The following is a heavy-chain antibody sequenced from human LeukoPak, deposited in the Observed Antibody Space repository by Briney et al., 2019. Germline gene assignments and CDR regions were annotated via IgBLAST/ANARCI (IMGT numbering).Heavy chain of an antibody. Sequence: ASVKVSCKASGGTFSSYAISWVRQAPGQGLEWMGRIIPILGIANYAQKFQGRVTITADKSTSTAYMELSSLRSEDTAVYYCARSGYQLLSGVYFDYWGQGTLVTVSS. J-gene: IGHJ4*02. D-gene: IGHD2-2*01. CDR1: GGTFSSYA. CDR3: ARSGYQLLSGVYFDY. CDR2: IIPILGIA. V-gene: IGHV1-69*04.